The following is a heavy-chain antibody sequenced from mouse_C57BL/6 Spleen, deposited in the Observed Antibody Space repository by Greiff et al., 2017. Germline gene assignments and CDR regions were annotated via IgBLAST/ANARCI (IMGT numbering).Heavy chain of an antibody. CDR1: GYTFTDYE. V-gene: IGHV1-15*01. CDR3: TPIYYYGSSYENFDV. Sequence: QVQLQQSGAELVRPGASVTLSCKASGYTFTDYEMHWVKQTPVHGLEWIGAIDPETGGTAYNQKFKGKAILTADKSSSTAYMELRSLTSEDSAVYYCTPIYYYGSSYENFDVWGTGTTVTVSS. D-gene: IGHD1-1*01. J-gene: IGHJ1*03. CDR2: IDPETGGT.